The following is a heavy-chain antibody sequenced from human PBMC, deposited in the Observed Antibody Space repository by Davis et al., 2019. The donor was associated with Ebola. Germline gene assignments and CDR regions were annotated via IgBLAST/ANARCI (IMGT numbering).Heavy chain of an antibody. CDR3: ARIPVVDTANYFDY. CDR1: GFTFSSYA. D-gene: IGHD5-18*01. CDR2: ISSSSSYI. J-gene: IGHJ4*02. Sequence: PGGSLRLSCAASGFTFSSYAMSWVRQAPGKGLEWVSSISSSSSYIYYADSVKGRFTISRDNAKNSLYLQMNSLRAEDTAVYYCARIPVVDTANYFDYWGQGTLVTVSS. V-gene: IGHV3-21*01.